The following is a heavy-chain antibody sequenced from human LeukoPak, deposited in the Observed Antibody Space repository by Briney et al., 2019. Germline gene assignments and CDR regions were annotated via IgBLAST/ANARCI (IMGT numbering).Heavy chain of an antibody. CDR2: LNLDGSDK. J-gene: IGHJ4*02. CDR3: AKGKRYPDY. D-gene: IGHD1-1*01. V-gene: IGHV3-7*03. Sequence: GGSLRLSCVVSGFTFSESWMSWVRQAPGKGLVWVASLNLDGSDKYYVDSVKGRFTISRDNAKNSLYLQMDSLRVEDTAVYYCAKGKRYPDYWGQGTLVTVSS. CDR1: GFTFSESW.